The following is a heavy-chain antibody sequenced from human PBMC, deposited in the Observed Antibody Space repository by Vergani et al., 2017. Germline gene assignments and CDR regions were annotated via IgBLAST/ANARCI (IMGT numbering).Heavy chain of an antibody. D-gene: IGHD3-9*01. Sequence: QITLRESGPTLVKPTQTLTLTCTFSGFSLTTGGEGVGWIRPPPGRALEWLAFVYWNDDARYSPSLKSRVTITKDTSKNEVILTMATMDPVDTATYYCVHRLGYFDWDGAFDVWGPGTMVTVSS. CDR3: VHRLGYFDWDGAFDV. CDR1: GFSLTTGGEG. CDR2: VYWNDDA. J-gene: IGHJ3*01. V-gene: IGHV2-5*01.